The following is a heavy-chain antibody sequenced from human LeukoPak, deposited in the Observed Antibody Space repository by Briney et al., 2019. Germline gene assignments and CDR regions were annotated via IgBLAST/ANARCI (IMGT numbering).Heavy chain of an antibody. J-gene: IGHJ6*04. D-gene: IGHD3-10*02. V-gene: IGHV3-9*01. CDR2: ISWNSGSI. CDR3: AELGITMIGGV. CDR1: GFTFDDYA. Sequence: GRSLRLSCAASGFTFDDYAMHWVRQGPGKGLEWVSGISWNSGSIGYADSVKGRFTISRDNAKNSLYLQMNSLRAEDTAVYYCAELGITMIGGVWGKGTTVTISS.